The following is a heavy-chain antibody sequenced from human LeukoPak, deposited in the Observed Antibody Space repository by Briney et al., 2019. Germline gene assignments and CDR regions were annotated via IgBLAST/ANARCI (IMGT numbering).Heavy chain of an antibody. CDR3: ARVLQLVNWFDP. Sequence: SETLSLTCTVSGGSISSYFWTWIRQPPGRGLEWIGFVSYSGITNYNPSLKRRVTISVDTSNNQFSLKLSSVTAADTAVYYCARVLQLVNWFDPWGQGTLVIVSA. J-gene: IGHJ5*02. CDR2: VSYSGIT. D-gene: IGHD6-13*01. V-gene: IGHV4-59*08. CDR1: GGSISSYF.